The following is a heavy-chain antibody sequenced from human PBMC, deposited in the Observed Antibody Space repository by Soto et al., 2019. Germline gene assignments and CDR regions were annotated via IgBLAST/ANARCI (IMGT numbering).Heavy chain of an antibody. V-gene: IGHV3-23*01. Sequence: EVQLLESGGDLVQPGGSLRLSCAASGFTFSGYSMSWVRQAPGKGLEWVSTITGTAGSTYYTDSLKGRFTISRDNSKNTVYLQMSSLGTEDTAIYYCAKARYCSGGICYNFDYWGQGTLVTVSS. J-gene: IGHJ4*02. D-gene: IGHD2-15*01. CDR1: GFTFSGYS. CDR3: AKARYCSGGICYNFDY. CDR2: ITGTAGST.